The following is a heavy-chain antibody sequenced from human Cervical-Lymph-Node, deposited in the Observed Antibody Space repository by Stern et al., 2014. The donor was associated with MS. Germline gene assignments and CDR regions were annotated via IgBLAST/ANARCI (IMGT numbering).Heavy chain of an antibody. CDR1: GYSFTKYY. V-gene: IGHV1-46*03. CDR3: ARDRVVGATRGDFDY. D-gene: IGHD1-26*01. Sequence: QLVQSGAEVKKPGASVKVSCKASGYSFTKYYMHWVRQAPGQGLEWMGIINPGGAYTSYAQRFQGRVTMTRDTSTSTVYMELSSLRSEDTALYFCARDRVVGATRGDFDYWGQGTLVTVSS. J-gene: IGHJ4*02. CDR2: INPGGAYT.